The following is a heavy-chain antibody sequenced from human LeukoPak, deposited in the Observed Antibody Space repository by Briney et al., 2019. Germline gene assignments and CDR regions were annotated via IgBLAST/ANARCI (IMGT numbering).Heavy chain of an antibody. CDR1: GFTFSSDA. D-gene: IGHD6-13*01. Sequence: PGGSLRLSCAASGFTFSSDAMHWVRQAPGKGREGVAVISYGGSNKYYADCVRGLFTLPRDNSKNTLYLQMKSLRAEDTAAYYSARSHSSMGGYFDYWGQGTLVTVSS. CDR3: ARSHSSMGGYFDY. V-gene: IGHV3-30-3*01. J-gene: IGHJ4*02. CDR2: ISYGGSNK.